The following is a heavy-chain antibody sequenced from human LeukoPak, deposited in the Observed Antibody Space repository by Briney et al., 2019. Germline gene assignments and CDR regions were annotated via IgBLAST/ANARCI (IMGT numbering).Heavy chain of an antibody. V-gene: IGHV1-46*01. D-gene: IGHD6-13*01. CDR3: ARGDRRRPPSSIGWYSENIFDY. CDR2: INPSGAST. Sequence: ASVKVSCKASGYTFTSYDINWVRQATGQGLEWMGIINPSGASTRYAQKFQGRVTMTRDTSTSTVYMELSSLRSEDTAVYYCARGDRRRPPSSIGWYSENIFDYWGQGTLLTVSS. CDR1: GYTFTSYD. J-gene: IGHJ4*02.